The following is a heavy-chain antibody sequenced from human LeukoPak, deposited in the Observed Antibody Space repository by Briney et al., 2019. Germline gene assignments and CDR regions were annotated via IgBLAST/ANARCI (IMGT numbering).Heavy chain of an antibody. CDR1: GGSISSYY. V-gene: IGHV4-59*01. Sequence: SETLSLTCTVSGGSISSYYWSWIRQPPGKGLEWIGYIYYSGSTNYNPSLKSRVTISVDTSKNQFSLKLSSVTAADTAVYYCARDWGPTGSGSRKNYWYFDLWGRGTLVTVSS. D-gene: IGHD3-10*01. J-gene: IGHJ2*01. CDR2: IYYSGST. CDR3: ARDWGPTGSGSRKNYWYFDL.